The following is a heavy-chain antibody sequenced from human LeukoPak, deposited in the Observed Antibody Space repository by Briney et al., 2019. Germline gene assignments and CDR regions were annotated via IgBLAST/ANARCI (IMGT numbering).Heavy chain of an antibody. CDR3: ARVYHDSSGYYPYFDY. D-gene: IGHD3-22*01. Sequence: PGGSLRLSCAASGFTFSSYSMNWVRQAPGKGLEWVSSISSSSSYIYYADSVKGRFTISRDNAKNSLYLQMNSLRAEDTAVYYCARVYHDSSGYYPYFDYWGQGTLVTVSS. CDR2: ISSSSSYI. V-gene: IGHV3-21*04. J-gene: IGHJ4*02. CDR1: GFTFSSYS.